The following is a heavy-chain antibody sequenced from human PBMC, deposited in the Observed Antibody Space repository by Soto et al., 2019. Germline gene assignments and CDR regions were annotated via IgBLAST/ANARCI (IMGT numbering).Heavy chain of an antibody. J-gene: IGHJ6*01. Sequence: QVQLVESGGGVVQPGRSLRLSCAASGFTFSSYAMHWVRQAPGKGLEWVAVISYDGSNKYYADSVKGRFTISRDNSKNTLYLQMNSLRAEDTAVYYCAREGWSAAAGPRYYYYGMDVW. CDR3: AREGWSAAAGPRYYYYGMDV. D-gene: IGHD6-13*01. CDR1: GFTFSSYA. V-gene: IGHV3-30-3*01. CDR2: ISYDGSNK.